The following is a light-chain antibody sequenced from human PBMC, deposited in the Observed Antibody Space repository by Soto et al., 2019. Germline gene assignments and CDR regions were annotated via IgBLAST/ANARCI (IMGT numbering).Light chain of an antibody. Sequence: EILMTQSPATLSVSPGEGATLSCRASQSVSSNLAWYQQKPGQAPRLLIYGASARATGIPARFSGSGSGTDFTLTISSLQSEDFAVYYCQQYNNWLITFGQGTRLEIK. CDR3: QQYNNWLIT. CDR1: QSVSSN. V-gene: IGKV3-15*01. J-gene: IGKJ5*01. CDR2: GAS.